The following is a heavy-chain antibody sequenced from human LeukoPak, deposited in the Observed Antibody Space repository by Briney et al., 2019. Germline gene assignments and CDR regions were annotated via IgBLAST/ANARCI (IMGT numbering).Heavy chain of an antibody. CDR2: IIPIFGTA. D-gene: IGHD4-17*01. CDR3: AREFSSSSVTTVDY. V-gene: IGHV1-69*13. Sequence: RASVKVSCKASGGTFSSYAISWVRQAPGQGLEWMGGIIPIFGTANYAQKFQGRVTITADESTSTAYMELSSLRSEDTAVYYCAREFSSSSVTTVDYWGQGTLVTVSS. J-gene: IGHJ4*02. CDR1: GGTFSSYA.